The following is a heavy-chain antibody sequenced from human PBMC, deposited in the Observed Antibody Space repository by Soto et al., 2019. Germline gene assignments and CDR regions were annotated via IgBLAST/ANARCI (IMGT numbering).Heavy chain of an antibody. V-gene: IGHV5-51*01. CDR3: ARGGVSTRTFDY. Sequence: GESLKISCNGSGYNFAGHLIACVRQMPGKGLELMGIIYPSDSDTRYRPSFQGQVTISADKSISSAYLQWSSLRASDTAMYYCARGGVSTRTFDYWGQGTPVTVSS. J-gene: IGHJ4*02. CDR1: GYNFAGHL. D-gene: IGHD3-3*01. CDR2: IYPSDSDT.